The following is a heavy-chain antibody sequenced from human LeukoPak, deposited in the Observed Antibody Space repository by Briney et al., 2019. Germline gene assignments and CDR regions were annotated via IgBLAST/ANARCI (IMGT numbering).Heavy chain of an antibody. V-gene: IGHV3-23*01. CDR2: ISGSGTGT. Sequence: GGSLRLSCAASGFTFRTYAMNWVRQAPGKGLEWLSGISGSGTGTYYADSVKGRFIISRDNSKNMVYLQMNSLTVEDTATYYCAKRTMSAFDPWGQGTLLIVSS. CDR3: AKRTMSAFDP. J-gene: IGHJ5*02. CDR1: GFTFRTYA. D-gene: IGHD5-24*01.